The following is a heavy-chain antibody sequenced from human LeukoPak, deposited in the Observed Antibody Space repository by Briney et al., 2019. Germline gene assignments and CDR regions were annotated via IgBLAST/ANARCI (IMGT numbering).Heavy chain of an antibody. CDR3: ARHGTISSESYFDY. CDR2: IHNSGRT. D-gene: IGHD1-14*01. J-gene: IGHJ4*02. Sequence: SETLSLTRSVSGGSVSSYYWSWIRQSPGKGLEWIGYIHNSGRTNYNPSLKSRVTGFVDTSKNQVSLRLSSVTAADTAVYYCARHGTISSESYFDYWGQGVLVTVSS. CDR1: GGSVSSYY. V-gene: IGHV4-59*08.